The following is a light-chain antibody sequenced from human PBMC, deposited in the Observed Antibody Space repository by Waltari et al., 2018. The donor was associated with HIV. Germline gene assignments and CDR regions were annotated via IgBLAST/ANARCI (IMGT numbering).Light chain of an antibody. CDR2: EVS. Sequence: QFALTQPASVPGSPGQSITVSSPGTNSEIGYSNSVPWYQQHPGKAPKLIIYEVSNRPSGVSNRFSGSKSGNTASLTISGLQAEDEADYFCSSLTNSATLSVLFGGGTKLTVL. J-gene: IGLJ3*02. CDR3: SSLTNSATLSVL. V-gene: IGLV2-14*01. CDR1: NSEIGYSNS.